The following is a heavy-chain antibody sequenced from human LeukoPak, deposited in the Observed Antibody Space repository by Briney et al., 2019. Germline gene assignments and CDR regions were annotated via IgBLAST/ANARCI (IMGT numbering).Heavy chain of an antibody. Sequence: SETLSITCTVSGGSISSYYWSWIRQPPGKGLEWIGYSGSTNYNPSLKSRVTISVDTSKNQFSLKLSSVTAADTAVYYCARHYGDYGIDYWGQGTLVTVSS. CDR1: GGSISSYY. CDR2: SGST. J-gene: IGHJ4*02. D-gene: IGHD4-17*01. CDR3: ARHYGDYGIDY. V-gene: IGHV4-59*08.